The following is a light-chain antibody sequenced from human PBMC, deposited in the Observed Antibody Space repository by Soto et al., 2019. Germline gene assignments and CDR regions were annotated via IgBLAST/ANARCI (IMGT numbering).Light chain of an antibody. V-gene: IGKV3-11*01. J-gene: IGKJ1*01. Sequence: EIVLTQSPATLSLSPGDRATLSCRASQSVSSYLAWYQQKPGQAPRLLIYDASNRATGIPARFSGSGSGTDFTLPISSLEPEDFAVYYCQQRSNWWTFGQGTKVEIK. CDR1: QSVSSY. CDR2: DAS. CDR3: QQRSNWWT.